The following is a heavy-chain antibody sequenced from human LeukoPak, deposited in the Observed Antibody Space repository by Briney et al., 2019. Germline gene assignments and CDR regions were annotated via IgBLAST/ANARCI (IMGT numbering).Heavy chain of an antibody. CDR2: IIPIFGTA. J-gene: IGHJ4*02. D-gene: IGHD5-18*01. CDR3: ARAIQLWSPFDY. Sequence: ASVKVSCKASGGTFSSYAISWVRQAPGQGLEWMGGIIPIFGTANYAQKFQGRVTITADKSTSTAYMELSSLRSEDTAVYYCARAIQLWSPFDYWGQGTLVTVSS. V-gene: IGHV1-69*06. CDR1: GGTFSSYA.